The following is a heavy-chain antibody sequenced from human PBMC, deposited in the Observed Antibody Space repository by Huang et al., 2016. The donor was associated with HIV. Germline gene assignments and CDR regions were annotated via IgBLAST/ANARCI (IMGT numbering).Heavy chain of an antibody. CDR3: ARHERWAMVRGVPQWGFDY. D-gene: IGHD3-10*01. Sequence: QLQLQESGPGLVKPSETLSLTCTVSGGSISSSSYYWGWIRQPPGKGLEWMGTSYYSGSTYYNPSLKGRVTISVDTSKNQFSLKLSSVTAADTAVYYCARHERWAMVRGVPQWGFDYWGQGTLVTVSS. V-gene: IGHV4-39*01. J-gene: IGHJ4*02. CDR1: GGSISSSSYY. CDR2: SYYSGST.